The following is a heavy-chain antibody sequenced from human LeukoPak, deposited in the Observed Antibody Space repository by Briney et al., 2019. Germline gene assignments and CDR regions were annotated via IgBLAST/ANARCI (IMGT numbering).Heavy chain of an antibody. Sequence: PGGSLRLSCAASRFTFSSYSMNWVRQAPGKGLEWVSSISSSSSYIYYADSVKGRFTISRDNAKNSLYLQMNSLRAEDTAVYYCARAPSSSYSGMDVWGQGTTVTVSS. V-gene: IGHV3-21*01. CDR3: ARAPSSSYSGMDV. D-gene: IGHD6-6*01. CDR1: RFTFSSYS. J-gene: IGHJ6*02. CDR2: ISSSSSYI.